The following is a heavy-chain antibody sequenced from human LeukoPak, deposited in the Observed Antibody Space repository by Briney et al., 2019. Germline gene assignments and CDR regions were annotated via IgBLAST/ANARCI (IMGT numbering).Heavy chain of an antibody. D-gene: IGHD2-15*01. CDR3: ARDFGYCSGGSCFRYYYGMDV. Sequence: SETLSLTCTVSGGSISSYYWSWIRQPAGKGLEWIGRIYTSGSTNYNPSLKSRVTMSVDTSKNQFSLKLSSVTAADTAVCYCARDFGYCSGGSCFRYYYGMDVWGQGTTVTVSS. V-gene: IGHV4-4*07. J-gene: IGHJ6*02. CDR2: IYTSGST. CDR1: GGSISSYY.